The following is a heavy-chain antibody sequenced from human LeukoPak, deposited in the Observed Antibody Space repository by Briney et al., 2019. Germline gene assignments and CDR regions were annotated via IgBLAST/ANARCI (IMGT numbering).Heavy chain of an antibody. CDR2: IKQDGSEK. D-gene: IGHD3-10*01. CDR3: AREGAYYYGSGTQINWFDP. J-gene: IGHJ5*02. V-gene: IGHV3-7*01. Sequence: PGGSLRLACAASGFTSSSYWMSWVRQAPGKGLEWVANIKQDGSEKYYVDSVKGRFTISRDNAKNSLYLQMNSLRAEDTAVYYCAREGAYYYGSGTQINWFDPWGQGTLVTVSS. CDR1: GFTSSSYW.